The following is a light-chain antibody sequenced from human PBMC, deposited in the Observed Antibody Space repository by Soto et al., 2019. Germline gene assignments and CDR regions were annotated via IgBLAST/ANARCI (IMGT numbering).Light chain of an antibody. J-gene: IGKJ1*01. V-gene: IGKV1-39*01. CDR3: QQSYSNPTWT. CDR2: AAS. Sequence: DIQMTQSPSSLSASVGARVTITCRASQSISSYLNWYQQKPGKAPKLLIYAASSLQSGVPSRFSGSGSGTDFTLTISSLQPEDFATYYCQQSYSNPTWTFGQGTKVDIK. CDR1: QSISSY.